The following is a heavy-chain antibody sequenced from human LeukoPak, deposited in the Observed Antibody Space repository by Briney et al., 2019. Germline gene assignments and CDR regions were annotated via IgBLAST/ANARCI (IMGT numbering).Heavy chain of an antibody. CDR1: GGSISTYY. J-gene: IGHJ4*02. Sequence: SETLSLTCTVSGGSISTYYWRWIRQPPGKGLEGIGDIYYSGSNNYNPSLKSRVTISVDTSKNQFSLRLSSVPAADTAVYYCARRSTGTGPFDYWGQGTLVTVSS. CDR3: ARRSTGTGPFDY. D-gene: IGHD1-1*01. CDR2: IYYSGSN. V-gene: IGHV4-59*08.